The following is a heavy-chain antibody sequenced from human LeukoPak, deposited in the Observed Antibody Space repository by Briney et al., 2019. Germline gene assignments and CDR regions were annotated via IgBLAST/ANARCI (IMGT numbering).Heavy chain of an antibody. D-gene: IGHD1-26*01. CDR2: IYTSGST. J-gene: IGHJ4*02. Sequence: PSETLSLTCTVSGGSISSYYWSWIRQPPGKGLEWIGYIYTSGSTNYNPSLKSRVTISVDTSKNQFSLKLSSVTAADTAVYYCARHGSGSYSYSPFDYWGQGTLVTVSS. CDR1: GGSISSYY. CDR3: ARHGSGSYSYSPFDY. V-gene: IGHV4-4*09.